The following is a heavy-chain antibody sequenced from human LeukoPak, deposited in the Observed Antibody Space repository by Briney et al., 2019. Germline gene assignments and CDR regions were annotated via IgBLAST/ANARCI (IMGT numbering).Heavy chain of an antibody. CDR3: AKDYGDSPVYYYYGMDV. Sequence: ASVKVSCKASGYTFTSYGISWVRQAPGQGLEWMGGIIPIFGTANYAQKFQGRVTITADESTSTAYMELSSLRSEDTAVYYCAKDYGDSPVYYYYGMDVWGQGTTVTVSS. CDR1: GYTFTSYG. J-gene: IGHJ6*02. CDR2: IIPIFGTA. V-gene: IGHV1-69*13. D-gene: IGHD4-17*01.